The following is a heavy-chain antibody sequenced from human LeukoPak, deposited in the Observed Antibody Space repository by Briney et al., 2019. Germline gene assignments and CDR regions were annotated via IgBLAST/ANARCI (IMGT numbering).Heavy chain of an antibody. D-gene: IGHD1-26*01. CDR2: TSAYNGNT. J-gene: IGHJ4*02. CDR3: ARLSGYSGSYYDYFDY. V-gene: IGHV1-18*01. Sequence: ASVKVSXKASGYTFTSYGISWVRQAPGQGLEWMGWTSAYNGNTNYAQKLQGRVTMTTDTSTSTAYMELRSLRSDDTAVYYCARLSGYSGSYYDYFDYWGQGTLVTVSS. CDR1: GYTFTSYG.